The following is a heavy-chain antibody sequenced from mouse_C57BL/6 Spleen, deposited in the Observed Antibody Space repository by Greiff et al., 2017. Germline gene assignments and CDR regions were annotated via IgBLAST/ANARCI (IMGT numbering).Heavy chain of an antibody. CDR2: INPSTGGT. D-gene: IGHD2-4*01. J-gene: IGHJ3*01. CDR3: ARGLREAWFAY. CDR1: GYSFTGYY. V-gene: IGHV1-42*01. Sequence: LKESGPELVKPGASVKISCKASGYSFTGYYMNWVKQSPEKSLEWIGEINPSTGGTTYNQKFKAKATLTVDKSSSTAYMQLKSLTSEDSAVYYCARGLREAWFAYWGQGTLVTVSA.